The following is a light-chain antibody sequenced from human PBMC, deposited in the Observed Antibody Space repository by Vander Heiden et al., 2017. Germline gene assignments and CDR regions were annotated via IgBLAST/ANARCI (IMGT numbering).Light chain of an antibody. CDR1: ISSY. J-gene: IGKJ3*01. V-gene: IGKV1-8*01. CDR2: AAS. Sequence: ISSYLAWYQQKPGKAPKLLIDAASTLRSGVPTSISGSGSGTDFTLTISWLQSEDFATYYCQQYYSYPRTFGHGTKVDIK. CDR3: QQYYSYPRT.